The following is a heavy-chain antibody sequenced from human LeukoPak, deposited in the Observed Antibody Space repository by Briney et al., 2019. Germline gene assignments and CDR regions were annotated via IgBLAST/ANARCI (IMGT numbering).Heavy chain of an antibody. CDR2: IWYDGSNK. V-gene: IGHV3-33*01. D-gene: IGHD5-18*01. J-gene: IGHJ4*02. CDR3: ASRYSYGYRHFDY. Sequence: PGRSLRLSCVASGFTFSSYGMHWVRQAPGKGLEWVAVIWYDGSNKYYADSVKGRFTISRDNSKNTLYLQMNSLRAEDTAVYYCASRYSYGYRHFDYWGQGTLVTVSS. CDR1: GFTFSSYG.